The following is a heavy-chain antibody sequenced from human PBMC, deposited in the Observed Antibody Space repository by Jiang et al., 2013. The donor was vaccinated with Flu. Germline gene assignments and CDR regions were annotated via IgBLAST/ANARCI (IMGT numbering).Heavy chain of an antibody. D-gene: IGHD2-21*01. CDR2: ISGSGGRR. CDR1: GFSFSDYS. J-gene: IGHJ4*02. V-gene: IGHV3-23*01. Sequence: QLLESGGVLEXPGGSLRLSCGASGFSFSDYSMSWVRQAPGKGLEWVSGISGSGGRRFYADSVRGRFTISRDNSKNIPYLQMNSLRAEDTAVYFCAKDLFPSGQDPTYLDSWGQGTLVTVSS. CDR3: AKDLFPSGQDPTYLDS.